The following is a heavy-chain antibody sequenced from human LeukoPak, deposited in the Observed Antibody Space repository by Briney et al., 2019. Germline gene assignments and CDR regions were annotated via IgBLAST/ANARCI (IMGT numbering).Heavy chain of an antibody. V-gene: IGHV3-23*01. CDR1: GFTFSGYA. J-gene: IGHJ4*02. Sequence: GGSLRLSCAASGFTFSGYAMSWARQAPGKGLEWVSAISGSGGSTYYADSVKGRFTISRDNSKNTLYLQMNSLRAEDTAVYYCAKSANARPTTLDYWGQGTLVTVSS. D-gene: IGHD5-12*01. CDR3: AKSANARPTTLDY. CDR2: ISGSGGST.